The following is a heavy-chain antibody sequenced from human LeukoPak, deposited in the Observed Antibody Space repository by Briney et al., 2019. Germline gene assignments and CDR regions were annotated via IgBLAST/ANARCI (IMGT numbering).Heavy chain of an antibody. CDR3: ARDRRPSIAAAGLFDY. V-gene: IGHV3-30-3*01. D-gene: IGHD6-13*01. Sequence: PGGSLRLSCAASGFTFSSYAMHWVRQAPGKGLEWVAVISYDGSNKYYADSVKGRFTISRDNSKNTLYLQMNSLRAEDTAVYYCARDRRPSIAAAGLFDYWGQGTLVTVSS. CDR2: ISYDGSNK. J-gene: IGHJ4*02. CDR1: GFTFSSYA.